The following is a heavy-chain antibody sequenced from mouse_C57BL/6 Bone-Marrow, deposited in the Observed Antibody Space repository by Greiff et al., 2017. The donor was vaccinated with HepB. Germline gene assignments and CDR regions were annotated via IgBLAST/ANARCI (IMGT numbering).Heavy chain of an antibody. Sequence: VQLQQSGAELVRPGASVKLSCTASGFNIKDDYMHWVKQRPEQGLEWIGWIDPENGDTEYASKFQGKATITADTSSNTAYLQLSSLTSEDTAVYSCTSAYDSNRYYFDYWGQGTTLTVSS. CDR2: IDPENGDT. V-gene: IGHV14-4*01. J-gene: IGHJ2*01. D-gene: IGHD2-5*01. CDR1: GFNIKDDY. CDR3: TSAYDSNRYYFDY.